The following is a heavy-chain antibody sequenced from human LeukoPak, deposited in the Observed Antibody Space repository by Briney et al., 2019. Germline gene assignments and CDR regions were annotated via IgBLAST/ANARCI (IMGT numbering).Heavy chain of an antibody. V-gene: IGHV4-34*01. D-gene: IGHD2-2*01. Sequence: PSETLSLTCAVYGGSFSGYYWSWLRQPPGKGLEWIGEINHSGSTNYNPSLKSRVTISVDTSKNQFSLKLSSVTAADTAVYYCARFGSSTSIREYYFDYWGQGTLVTVSS. CDR2: INHSGST. J-gene: IGHJ4*02. CDR3: ARFGSSTSIREYYFDY. CDR1: GGSFSGYY.